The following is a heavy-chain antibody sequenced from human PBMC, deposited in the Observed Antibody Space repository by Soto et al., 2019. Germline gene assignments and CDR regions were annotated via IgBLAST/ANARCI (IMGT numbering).Heavy chain of an antibody. D-gene: IGHD6-13*01. J-gene: IGHJ4*02. Sequence: QVQLVESGGGVVQPGRSLRLSCAASGFIFSDYGMHWVRQAPGEGLEWVALMSYDGSKEFYGDSVKGRFTISRDNSKNTLYLQMSSLSAADSAVYYCAKDGRTAAFDYWGQGTLVIVSS. V-gene: IGHV3-30*18. CDR2: MSYDGSKE. CDR1: GFIFSDYG. CDR3: AKDGRTAAFDY.